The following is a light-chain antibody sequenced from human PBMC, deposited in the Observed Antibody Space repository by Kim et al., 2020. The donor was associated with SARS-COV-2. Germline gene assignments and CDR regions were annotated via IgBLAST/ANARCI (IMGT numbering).Light chain of an antibody. V-gene: IGKV3-11*01. J-gene: IGKJ5*01. CDR2: DAS. Sequence: ANLPLLPGEGATPSCMGGRGVNPYLAWYQQKPGQAPRLLIYDASDRATVVPARFSGSGSGTDFTLTISSLEPEDLAVYYCQQRNNFGQGTRLEIK. CDR1: RGVNPY. CDR3: QQRNN.